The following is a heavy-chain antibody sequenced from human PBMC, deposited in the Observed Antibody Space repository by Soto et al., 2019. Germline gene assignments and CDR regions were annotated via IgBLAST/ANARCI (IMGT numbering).Heavy chain of an antibody. CDR1: GFSLSSSGVG. CDR2: IYWDDDK. V-gene: IGHV2-5*02. CDR3: ARATWSASDRTYCDY. D-gene: IGHD3-3*01. J-gene: IGHJ4*02. Sequence: QITLKESGPTLVNPTQTLTLTCTFSGFSLSSSGVGVGWIRQPPGKALEWLAVIYWDDDKRDSPSLKSRLTITKETSRNQVVLTMTNMDPVDTATYYCARATWSASDRTYCDYWGQGTLVTVSS.